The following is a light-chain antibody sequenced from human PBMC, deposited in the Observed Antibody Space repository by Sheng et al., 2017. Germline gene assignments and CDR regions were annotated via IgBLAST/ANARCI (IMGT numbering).Light chain of an antibody. CDR1: SSNIGAGYD. J-gene: IGLJ2*01. V-gene: IGLV1-40*01. CDR3: QSYDSSVSGPVV. CDR2: GNK. Sequence: QTVLTQPPAVSGAPGQRVTISCTGSSSNIGAGYDVHWYQQLPGRAPKLIIYGNKNRPSGVPDRFSGSKSGTSASLAITGLQAEDEADYYCQSYDSSVSGPVVFGGGTKLTVL.